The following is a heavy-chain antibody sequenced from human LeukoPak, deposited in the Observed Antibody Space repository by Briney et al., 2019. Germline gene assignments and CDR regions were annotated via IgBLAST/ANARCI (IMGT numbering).Heavy chain of an antibody. J-gene: IGHJ5*02. Sequence: PSETLSLTCAVYGGSFSGYYWSWIRQPPGKGLEWIGEINHSGSTNYNPSLKSRVTISVDTSKNQFSLKLSSVTAADTAVYYCARRGSSWYDWSANWFDPWGQGTLVTVSS. D-gene: IGHD6-13*01. CDR1: GGSFSGYY. CDR2: INHSGST. V-gene: IGHV4-34*01. CDR3: ARRGSSWYDWSANWFDP.